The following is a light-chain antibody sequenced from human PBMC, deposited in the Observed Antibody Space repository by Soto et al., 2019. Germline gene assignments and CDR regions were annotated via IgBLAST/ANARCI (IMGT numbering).Light chain of an antibody. Sequence: DIQMTQSPSTLSASVGDRVTITCRASQSISSWLAWYQQKPGKAPKLLIYDASSLESGVPSRFSGSGSGTEFTLNISSLQPDDFATYYCQQYNIYPWTFGQGTQVEIK. CDR3: QQYNIYPWT. J-gene: IGKJ1*01. CDR1: QSISSW. V-gene: IGKV1-5*01. CDR2: DAS.